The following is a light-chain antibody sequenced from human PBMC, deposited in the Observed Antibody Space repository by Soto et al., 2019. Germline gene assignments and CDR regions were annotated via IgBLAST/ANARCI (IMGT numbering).Light chain of an antibody. V-gene: IGKV3-15*01. J-gene: IGKJ1*01. CDR3: QHYNNWPPWT. Sequence: EIVMTQSPATLSVSPGERATLSCRASQSVNSNLAWHQQKPGQAPRLLIYGAATRTTGVPTRFSGSGSRTEVSITISSLQSEDFGVYYCQHYNNWPPWTFGQGTKVEIK. CDR2: GAA. CDR1: QSVNSN.